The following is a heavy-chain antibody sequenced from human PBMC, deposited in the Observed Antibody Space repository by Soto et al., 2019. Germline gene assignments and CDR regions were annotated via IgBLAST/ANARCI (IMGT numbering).Heavy chain of an antibody. V-gene: IGHV5-51*01. CDR1: GCSFTSYW. J-gene: IGHJ3*02. CDR2: IYPGDSDT. D-gene: IGHD2-15*01. Sequence: SGVSLRISWNGSGCSFTSYWVGCVRQMPRKGREWMGIIYPGDSDTRYSPSFQGQVTISADKSISTAYLQWSSLKASDTAMYYCASPTYCSGGSCYTYAFDIWGQGTMVTVSS. CDR3: ASPTYCSGGSCYTYAFDI.